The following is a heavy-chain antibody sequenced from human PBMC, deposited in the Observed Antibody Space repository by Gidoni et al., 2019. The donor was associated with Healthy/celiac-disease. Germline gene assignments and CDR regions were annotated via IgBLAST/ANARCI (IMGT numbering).Heavy chain of an antibody. J-gene: IGHJ5*02. V-gene: IGHV4-31*03. CDR3: ASTGTYYGDYGPYNWFDP. CDR1: GGSIRSGGYY. D-gene: IGHD4-17*01. Sequence: QVQLQESGPGLVKPSQTLSLTCPVSGGSIRSGGYYWSWIRQHPGKGLEWIGYIYYSGSTYYNPYLKRRVTISVDTSKNQFSLKLSSVTAADTAVYYCASTGTYYGDYGPYNWFDPWGQGTLVTVSS. CDR2: IYYSGST.